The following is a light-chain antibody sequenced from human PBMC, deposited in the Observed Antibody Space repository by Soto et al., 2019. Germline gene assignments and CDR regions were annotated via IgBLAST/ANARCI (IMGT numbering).Light chain of an antibody. CDR2: EVS. CDR3: CSYVDSTTVVQ. Sequence: QSALTQPPSASGSPGQSVTISCTGTSSDVGGYNYVSWYQQHPGKAPKLMIYEVSKRPSGVPDRFSGSKSGNTASLTISGLQPEDEADYYCCSYVDSTTVVQFGGGTKLTVL. V-gene: IGLV2-8*01. CDR1: SSDVGGYNY. J-gene: IGLJ3*02.